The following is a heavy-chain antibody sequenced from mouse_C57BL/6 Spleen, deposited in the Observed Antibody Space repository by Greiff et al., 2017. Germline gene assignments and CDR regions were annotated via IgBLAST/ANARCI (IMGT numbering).Heavy chain of an antibody. D-gene: IGHD2-1*01. CDR2: ISYDGSN. CDR1: GYSITSGYY. J-gene: IGHJ2*01. V-gene: IGHV3-6*01. CDR3: ARESYGNYEGDY. Sequence: VQLQQSGPGLVKPSQSLSLTCSVTGYSITSGYYWNWIRQFPGNKLEWMGYISYDGSNNYNPSLKNRISITRDTSKNQFFLKLNSVTTEDTATYYCARESYGNYEGDYWGQGTTLTVSS.